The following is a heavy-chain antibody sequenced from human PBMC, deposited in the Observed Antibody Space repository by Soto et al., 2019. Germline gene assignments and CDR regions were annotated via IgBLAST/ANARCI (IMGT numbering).Heavy chain of an antibody. Sequence: EVQLLESGGGLVQPGGSLRLSCAASGFTFSSYAMSWVRQAPGKGLELVSAISGSGGSTYYADSVKGRFTISRDNSKNTLYLQMNSLRAEDTAVYYCAKDRGDYYYYYGMDVWGQGTTVTVSS. CDR1: GFTFSSYA. CDR3: AKDRGDYYYYYGMDV. J-gene: IGHJ6*02. V-gene: IGHV3-23*01. D-gene: IGHD3-10*01. CDR2: ISGSGGST.